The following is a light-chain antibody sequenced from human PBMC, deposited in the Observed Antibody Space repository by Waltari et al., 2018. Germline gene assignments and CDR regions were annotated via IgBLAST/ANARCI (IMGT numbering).Light chain of an antibody. J-gene: IGKJ1*01. CDR3: QQYGSPPSRT. Sequence: ENVLTQSPGTLALSPGERATLSCRASQNINSNFLAWYQQKPGQAPRLLIYDAVNRASGIPDRFSGRASGTDFTLTISSLEPEDFAVYYCQQYGSPPSRTFGQGTKVEMK. V-gene: IGKV3-20*01. CDR2: DAV. CDR1: QNINSNF.